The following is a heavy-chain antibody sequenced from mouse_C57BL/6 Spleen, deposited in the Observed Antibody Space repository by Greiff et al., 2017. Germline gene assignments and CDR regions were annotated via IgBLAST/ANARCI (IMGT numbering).Heavy chain of an antibody. CDR2: IDPSDSYT. CDR3: ARGDPRYFDV. CDR1: GYTFTSYW. Sequence: QVQLQQPGAELVMPGASVKLSCKASGYTFTSYWMHWVKQRPGQGLEWIGEIDPSDSYTNYNQKLKGKSTLTVDKSSSTAYMQLSSLTSEDSAVYYCARGDPRYFDVWGTGTTVTVSS. J-gene: IGHJ1*03. V-gene: IGHV1-69*01.